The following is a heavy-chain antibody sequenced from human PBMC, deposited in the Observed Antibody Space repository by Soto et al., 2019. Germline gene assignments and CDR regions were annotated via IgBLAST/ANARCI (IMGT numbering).Heavy chain of an antibody. J-gene: IGHJ4*02. CDR1: GFTLSSYG. Sequence: QVQLVESGGGVVQPGGSLRLSCAASGFTLSSYGMHWVRQAPGKGLEWVAVIGYDGSDKDYADSVKGRFTISRDNSKNTVYVQMNSVRVEDKAVYYCVRDIDSTFDYWGQGTLVTVSS. CDR2: IGYDGSDK. D-gene: IGHD2-15*01. CDR3: VRDIDSTFDY. V-gene: IGHV3-33*01.